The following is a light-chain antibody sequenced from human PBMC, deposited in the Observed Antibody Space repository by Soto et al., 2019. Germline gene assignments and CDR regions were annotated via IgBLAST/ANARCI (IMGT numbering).Light chain of an antibody. CDR3: QQYGSSPRVP. V-gene: IGKV3-20*01. J-gene: IGKJ4*01. CDR1: QSVSSNY. CDR2: GAS. Sequence: EIVLTQAPGTLSLSPGERATLSCRASQSVSSNYLAWYQQKPGQGPRLLIYGASSRATGIPDRFSGSGSGTDFTLTISRLEPEDFAVYYCQQYGSSPRVPFGGRTKVELK.